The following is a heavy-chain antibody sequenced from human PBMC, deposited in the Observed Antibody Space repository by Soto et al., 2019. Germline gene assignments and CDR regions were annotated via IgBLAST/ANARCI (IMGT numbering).Heavy chain of an antibody. CDR3: ARDLGIAAATITLDY. J-gene: IGHJ4*02. CDR1: GITLSFSSFG. Sequence: GGSLRLSCAASGITLSFSSFGMNWVRLAPGKGLEWVSYVSSTSDPIYYADSAKGRFTSSRDKAKRSLYLQMNSLRAEDTAVYYCARDLGIAAATITLDYWGQGTLVTVSS. D-gene: IGHD6-13*01. CDR2: VSSTSDPI. V-gene: IGHV3-48*01.